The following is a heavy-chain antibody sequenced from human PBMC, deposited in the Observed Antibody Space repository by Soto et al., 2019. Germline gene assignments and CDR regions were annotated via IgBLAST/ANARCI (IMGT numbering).Heavy chain of an antibody. V-gene: IGHV3-23*01. D-gene: IGHD6-13*01. CDR1: GFTFSTYG. CDR3: AKEVGIAATNTRGDFDY. J-gene: IGHJ4*02. Sequence: EVQLLESGGGLAQPGGSLRLSCAASGFTFSTYGMSWVRQAPGKGLEWVSAISGSGDKTLHADSAKGRFTISRDNSKNTLYLQMNRLRAEDTAVYYCAKEVGIAATNTRGDFDYWGQGTLVTVSS. CDR2: ISGSGDKT.